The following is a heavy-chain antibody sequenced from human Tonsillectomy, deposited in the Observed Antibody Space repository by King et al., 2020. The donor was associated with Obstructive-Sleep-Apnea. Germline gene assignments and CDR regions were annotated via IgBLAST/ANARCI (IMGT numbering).Heavy chain of an antibody. Sequence: VQLVESGGGLVKPGGSLRLSCAASGFTFSDYYMNWIRQAPGTGLEWLSSISSSGTTKHYANLVKGRFTISRDNAKNSLYLQMNGLRAENTAVYYCARDHIPAADIGGRVHWGQGTLVTVSS. CDR2: ISSSGTTK. CDR3: ARDHIPAADIGGRVH. CDR1: GFTFSDYY. J-gene: IGHJ1*01. V-gene: IGHV3-11*01. D-gene: IGHD6-13*01.